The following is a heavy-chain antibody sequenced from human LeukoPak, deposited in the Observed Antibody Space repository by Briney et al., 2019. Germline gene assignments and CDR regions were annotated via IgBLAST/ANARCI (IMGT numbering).Heavy chain of an antibody. CDR3: ARDPSIAAAGVWYFDL. V-gene: IGHV3-21*01. CDR1: GFTFSSYS. D-gene: IGHD6-13*01. J-gene: IGHJ2*01. CDR2: ISSSSSYI. Sequence: GGSLRLSCAASGFTFSSYSMNWVRQAPGKGLEWVSSISSSSSYIYYADSVKGRFTISRDNAKNSLYLQMNSLRAEDTAVYYCARDPSIAAAGVWYFDLWGRGTLVTVSS.